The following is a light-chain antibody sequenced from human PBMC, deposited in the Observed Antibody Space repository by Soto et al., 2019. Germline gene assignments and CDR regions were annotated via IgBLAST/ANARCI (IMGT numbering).Light chain of an antibody. CDR2: KAS. CDR1: QSISGW. Sequence: DIQMTQSPSTLSASVGDRVSITCRASQSISGWLAWYQQKPGKAPKLLIYKASSLESGVPSRFSGSGSGTKFTLTISSLQPDDFATYYCQEYNTHSRYTFGQGTKLEIK. CDR3: QEYNTHSRYT. J-gene: IGKJ2*01. V-gene: IGKV1-5*03.